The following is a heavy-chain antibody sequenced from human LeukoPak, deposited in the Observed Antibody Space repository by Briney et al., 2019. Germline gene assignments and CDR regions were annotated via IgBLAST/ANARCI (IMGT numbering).Heavy chain of an antibody. Sequence: GGSLRLSCAASGFTFSSYAMSWVRQAPGKGLEWVSAISGSGGSTYYADSVKGRFTISRDNSKNTLYLQMNSLRAEDTAVYYCAKGSGRYGSGSYYGYRGQGTLVTVSS. CDR2: ISGSGGST. CDR1: GFTFSSYA. V-gene: IGHV3-23*01. D-gene: IGHD3-10*01. J-gene: IGHJ4*02. CDR3: AKGSGRYGSGSYYGY.